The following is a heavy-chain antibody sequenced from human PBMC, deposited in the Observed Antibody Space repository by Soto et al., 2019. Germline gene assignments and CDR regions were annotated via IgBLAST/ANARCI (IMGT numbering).Heavy chain of an antibody. D-gene: IGHD3-22*01. Sequence: ASVKVSCKASGYTFTNYGINWVRQAPGQGLEWMGWISAYNGNTKYTQKLQGRVTVTTDTSTSTDYMELRSLISDDTAVYYCARDGFNIYYYDSSGPRWFDPWGQGTLVTVSS. CDR2: ISAYNGNT. CDR1: GYTFTNYG. CDR3: ARDGFNIYYYDSSGPRWFDP. V-gene: IGHV1-18*04. J-gene: IGHJ5*02.